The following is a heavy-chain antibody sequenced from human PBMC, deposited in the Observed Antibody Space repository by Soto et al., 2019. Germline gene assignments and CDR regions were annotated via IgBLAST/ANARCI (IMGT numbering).Heavy chain of an antibody. CDR1: GDSISNTFYY. V-gene: IGHV4-39*01. D-gene: IGHD3-16*01. J-gene: IGHJ4*02. CDR2: IYFNGNS. CDR3: AKHGLTAYMAYYFDL. Sequence: SETLSLTCTVSGDSISNTFYYWGWIRQPPGKGLEWIGSIYFNGNSYSNPSLKSRVTMSVDTSKNHFSLQLKSVTAADTAVYYCAKHGLTAYMAYYFDLWGRGTLVTVSS.